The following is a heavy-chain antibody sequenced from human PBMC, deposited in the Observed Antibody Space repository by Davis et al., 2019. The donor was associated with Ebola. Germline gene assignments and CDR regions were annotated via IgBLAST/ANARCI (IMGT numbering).Heavy chain of an antibody. J-gene: IGHJ4*02. CDR3: ARGSIWPDY. CDR1: RFIFHDYA. V-gene: IGHV3-43D*03. D-gene: IGHD6-13*01. CDR2: ISGDGTTS. Sequence: GESLKISCAASRFIFHDYAMHWVRQVPGKGLEWVSLISGDGTTSYYADSVKGRFTVSRDNSKNTLYLQMDTLRVEDTGVYYCARGSIWPDYWGQGTQVTVSS.